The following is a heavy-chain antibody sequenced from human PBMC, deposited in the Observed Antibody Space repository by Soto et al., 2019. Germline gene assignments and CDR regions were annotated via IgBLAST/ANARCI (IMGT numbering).Heavy chain of an antibody. CDR3: ASGYGDYDFDY. V-gene: IGHV4-34*01. J-gene: IGHJ4*02. CDR1: GGSSSGYY. CDR2: INHSGST. D-gene: IGHD4-17*01. Sequence: PSETLSLTCAVYGGSSSGYYWSWIRQPPGKGLEWIGEINHSGSTSYNPSLKSRVTISVDTSKNQFSLKLSSVTAADTAVYYCASGYGDYDFDYWGQGTLVTVSS.